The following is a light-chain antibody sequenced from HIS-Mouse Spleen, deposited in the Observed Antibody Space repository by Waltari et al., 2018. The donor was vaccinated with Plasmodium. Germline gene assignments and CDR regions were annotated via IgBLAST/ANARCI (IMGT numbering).Light chain of an antibody. J-gene: IGLJ2*01. CDR2: QDT. CDR1: NLAATT. Sequence: SSELTQPPSVSVSPGQTASITCSGDNLAATTACWYQQKPGQSPVLVIYQDTKRPSGIPERFSGSNSGNTATLTISGTQAMDEADYYCQAWDSSTVVFGGGTKLTVL. CDR3: QAWDSSTVV. V-gene: IGLV3-1*01.